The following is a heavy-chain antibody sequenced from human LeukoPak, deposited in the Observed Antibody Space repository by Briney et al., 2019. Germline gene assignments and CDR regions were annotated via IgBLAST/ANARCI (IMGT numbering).Heavy chain of an antibody. CDR1: GGPISSSSYY. D-gene: IGHD5-18*01. J-gene: IGHJ6*02. CDR3: ARAHVDTAYGMDV. Sequence: PSETLSLTCTVSGGPISSSSYYWGWIRQPPGKGLEWIGSIYYSGSTYYNPSLKSRVTISVDTPKNQFSLKLSSVTAADTAVYYCARAHVDTAYGMDVWGQGTTVTVSS. CDR2: IYYSGST. V-gene: IGHV4-39*01.